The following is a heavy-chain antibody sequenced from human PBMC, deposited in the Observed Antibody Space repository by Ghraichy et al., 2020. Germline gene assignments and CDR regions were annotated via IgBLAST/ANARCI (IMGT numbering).Heavy chain of an antibody. CDR2: IYYSGST. J-gene: IGHJ6*02. CDR1: GGSISSYY. Sequence: SETLSLTCTVSGGSISSYYWSWIRQPPGKGLEWIGYIYYSGSTNYNPSLKSRVTISVDTSKNQFSLKLSSVTAADTAVYYCARNPVEMATIGHYYYGMDVWGQGTTVTVSS. D-gene: IGHD5-24*01. CDR3: ARNPVEMATIGHYYYGMDV. V-gene: IGHV4-59*01.